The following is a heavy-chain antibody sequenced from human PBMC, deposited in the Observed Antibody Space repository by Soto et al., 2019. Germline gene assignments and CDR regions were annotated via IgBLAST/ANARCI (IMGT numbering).Heavy chain of an antibody. J-gene: IGHJ4*02. CDR2: MYYSGST. CDR3: ARGYRQSGYSSSWVFDY. CDR1: GGSINSGGYY. Sequence: QVQLRESGPGLVKPSQTLSLTCTVSGGSINSGGYYWNWIRQHPGKGLEWIGYMYYSGSTYYNPFLRSRVINSEDTSEKHFSMKMSSVTAADTAVYFCARGYRQSGYSSSWVFDYWGQGTLVNVSS. V-gene: IGHV4-31*03. D-gene: IGHD6-13*01.